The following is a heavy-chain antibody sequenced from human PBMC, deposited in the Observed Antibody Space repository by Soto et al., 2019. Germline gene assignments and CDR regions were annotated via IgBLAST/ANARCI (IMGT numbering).Heavy chain of an antibody. V-gene: IGHV3-23*01. CDR3: AKMDNGNYRGLINY. Sequence: GSLRLSCASSGFTLKSSAITLSLQAPGKGLEWVSSVTGSGGNTNYADSVRGRFSISRDNSKNALYLQMNSLRAEDTAVYYCAKMDNGNYRGLINYWGQGALVTVSS. CDR2: VTGSGGNT. J-gene: IGHJ4*01. CDR1: GFTLKSSA. D-gene: IGHD4-4*01.